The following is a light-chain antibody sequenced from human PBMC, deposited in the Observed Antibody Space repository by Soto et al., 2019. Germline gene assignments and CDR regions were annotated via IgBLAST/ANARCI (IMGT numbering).Light chain of an antibody. CDR1: ISKIGARYD. CDR3: QSYDSCRSVV. Sequence: QSVLTQPPSGSGAPGQRVTISFTVSISKIGARYDVRWYQQLPGTDPKLLIYGNSNRPSGVPDRFSGSKSGTSAYLAITGLQAEDEADYYCQSYDSCRSVVFGLGTKLDVL. CDR2: GNS. V-gene: IGLV1-40*01. J-gene: IGLJ2*01.